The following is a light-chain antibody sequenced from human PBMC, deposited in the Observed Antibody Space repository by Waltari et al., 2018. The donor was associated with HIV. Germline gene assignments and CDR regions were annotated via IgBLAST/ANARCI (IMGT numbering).Light chain of an antibody. CDR2: KAS. CDR3: QQYEGDTRT. Sequence: DIQMTQSPSTLSASVGDRLTLTCRATQSVSTSLAWYQQKHGRSPNLLIYKASTLETEVPSRFSGSGSGTEFNLTISGLLSVDFATYYCQQYEGDTRTFGQGTTVELK. J-gene: IGKJ1*01. CDR1: QSVSTS. V-gene: IGKV1-5*03.